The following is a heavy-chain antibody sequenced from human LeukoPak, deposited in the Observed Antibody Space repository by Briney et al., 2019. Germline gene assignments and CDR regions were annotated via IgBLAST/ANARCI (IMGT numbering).Heavy chain of an antibody. CDR1: GYTFTGYY. Sequence: ASVKVSCKASGYTFTGYYMHWVRQAPGQGLEWMGWINPNSGGTNYAQKFQGRVTMTRDTSISTAYMELSRLRSDDTAVYYCARVLWFGESNSGNFDYWGQGTLVTVSS. J-gene: IGHJ4*02. CDR3: ARVLWFGESNSGNFDY. D-gene: IGHD3-10*01. CDR2: INPNSGGT. V-gene: IGHV1-2*02.